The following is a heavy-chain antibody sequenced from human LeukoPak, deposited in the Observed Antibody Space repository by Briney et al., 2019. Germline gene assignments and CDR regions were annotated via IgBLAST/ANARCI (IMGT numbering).Heavy chain of an antibody. V-gene: IGHV4-59*01. CDR3: ARRVIATLGAFDI. D-gene: IGHD2-21*01. CDR1: GGSISSYY. CDR2: IYYSGST. J-gene: IGHJ3*02. Sequence: SETLSLTCTVSGGSISSYYWSWIRQPPGKGLEWIGYIYYSGSTNYNPSLKSRVTISVDTSKNQFSLKLSSVTAADTAVYYCARRVIATLGAFDIWGQGTMVTVSS.